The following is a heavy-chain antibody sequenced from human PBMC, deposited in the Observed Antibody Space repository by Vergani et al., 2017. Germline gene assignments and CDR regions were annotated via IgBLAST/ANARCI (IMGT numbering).Heavy chain of an antibody. CDR1: GGSMSGYY. CDR3: GRVADFYGLESRLLDL. D-gene: IGHD3-10*01. J-gene: IGHJ5*02. CDR2: MYHSGST. V-gene: IGHV4-59*01. Sequence: QVKLQESGPGLVKPSETLSLTCSVSGGSMSGYYWSWIRQPPGKELEWIGYMYHSGSTNYNPSLDTRVTISVDTSKNQFSLKLNSVTAADTAVYYCGRVADFYGLESRLLDLWGQGILVTVSS.